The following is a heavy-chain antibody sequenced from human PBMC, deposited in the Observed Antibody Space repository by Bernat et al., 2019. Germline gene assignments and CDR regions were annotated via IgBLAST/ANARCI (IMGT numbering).Heavy chain of an antibody. Sequence: EVQLLESGGGLVQPGGSLRLSCAASGFTFSSYAMSWVRQAPGKGLEWVSAISGSGGSTYYADSVKGRFTISRDNSKNTLYLQMNSLRAEDTAVYYCAKEVGYDILTGYYHSDYWGQGTLVTVSS. CDR3: AKEVGYDILTGYYHSDY. CDR2: ISGSGGST. J-gene: IGHJ4*02. CDR1: GFTFSSYA. V-gene: IGHV3-23*01. D-gene: IGHD3-9*01.